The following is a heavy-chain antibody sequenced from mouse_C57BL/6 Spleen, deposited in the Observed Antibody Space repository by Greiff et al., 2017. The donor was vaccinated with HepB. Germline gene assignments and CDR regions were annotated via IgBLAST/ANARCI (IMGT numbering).Heavy chain of an antibody. CDR2: IYPGDGDT. Sequence: QVQLKESGPELVKPGASVKISCKASGYAFSSSWMNWVKQRPGKGLEWIGRIYPGDGDTNYNGKFKGKATLTADKSSSTAYMQLSSLTSEDSAVYFCAASYVYFDYWGQGTTLTVSS. CDR1: GYAFSSSW. D-gene: IGHD1-1*01. J-gene: IGHJ2*01. V-gene: IGHV1-82*01. CDR3: AASYVYFDY.